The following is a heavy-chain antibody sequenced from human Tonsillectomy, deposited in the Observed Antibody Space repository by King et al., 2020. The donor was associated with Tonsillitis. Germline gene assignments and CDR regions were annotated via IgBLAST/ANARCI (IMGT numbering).Heavy chain of an antibody. V-gene: IGHV3-30-3*01. D-gene: IGHD5-18*01. J-gene: IGHJ6*02. CDR2: ISYDGSNK. CDR1: GFTFSSYA. Sequence: VQLVESGGGVVQPGRSLRLSCAASGFTFSSYAMHWVRQAPGQGLEGGAGISYDGSNKYYADSVKGRFTISRDNSKNTLYLQMNSLRAEDTAVYYCAREGYSSNYYYYGMDVWGQGTTVTVSS. CDR3: AREGYSSNYYYYGMDV.